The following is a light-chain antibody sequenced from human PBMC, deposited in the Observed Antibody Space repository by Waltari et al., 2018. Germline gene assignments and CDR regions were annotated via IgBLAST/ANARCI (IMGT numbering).Light chain of an antibody. CDR1: QSIVYSDGNIY. J-gene: IGKJ2*01. CDR2: KVS. V-gene: IGKV2-30*01. Sequence: DVVMTQSPLSLPVTLGQPASISCRSSQSIVYSDGNIYLNWFQQRPGQSPRRLINKVSTRDSVVPDRFSGSGSGTDFTLKISRVEAEDVGVYYCMQGTHWPYTFGQGTKLEIK. CDR3: MQGTHWPYT.